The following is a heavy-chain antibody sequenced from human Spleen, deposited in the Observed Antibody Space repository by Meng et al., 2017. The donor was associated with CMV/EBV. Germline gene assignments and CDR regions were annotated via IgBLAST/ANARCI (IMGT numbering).Heavy chain of an antibody. Sequence: GESLKISCAASGFTFSSYWMSWVRQAPGKGLEWVANIKQDGSEKYYVDSVKGRFTISRDNAKNSLYLQMNSLRAEDTAVYYCERGFRSSSWMVLGGAFDIWGQGTMVTVSS. CDR1: GFTFSSYW. CDR2: IKQDGSEK. J-gene: IGHJ3*02. D-gene: IGHD6-13*01. CDR3: ERGFRSSSWMVLGGAFDI. V-gene: IGHV3-7*01.